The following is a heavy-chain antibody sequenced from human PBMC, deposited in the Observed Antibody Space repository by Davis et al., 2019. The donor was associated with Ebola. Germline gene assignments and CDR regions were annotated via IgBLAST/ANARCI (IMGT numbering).Heavy chain of an antibody. CDR3: ARQGLAAAGTDRWFDP. V-gene: IGHV4-39*01. CDR2: INHSGST. Sequence: SETLSLTCTVSGGSISSGGYNWSWIRQPPGKGLEWIGEINHSGSTNYNPSLKSRVTISVDTSKNQFSLKLSSVTAADTAVYYCARQGLAAAGTDRWFDPWGQGTLVTVSS. J-gene: IGHJ5*02. CDR1: GGSISSGGYN. D-gene: IGHD6-13*01.